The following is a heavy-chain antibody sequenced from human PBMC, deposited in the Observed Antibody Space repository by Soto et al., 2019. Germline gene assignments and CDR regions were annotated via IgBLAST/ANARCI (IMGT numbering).Heavy chain of an antibody. CDR3: ARALYSNYGTKLYYFDY. CDR2: IYYSGTT. Sequence: SETLSLTCAVSGGSISSGGYSWSWIRQHPGKGLEWVGYIYYSGTTYYNPSLQSRVTISVDTSQNQFSLKLTSVTAADTAVYFCARALYSNYGTKLYYFDYWGQGTQVTVSS. J-gene: IGHJ4*02. D-gene: IGHD4-4*01. V-gene: IGHV4-31*11. CDR1: GGSISSGGYS.